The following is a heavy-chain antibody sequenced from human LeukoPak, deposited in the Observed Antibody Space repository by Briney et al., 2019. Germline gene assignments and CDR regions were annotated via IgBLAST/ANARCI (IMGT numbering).Heavy chain of an antibody. Sequence: ASVKVSCKASGYPFTTYYMHWVRQAPGQGLEWMEVINPNGGGTSYAQKFQGRLTMTRDTSTSTVYMELSSLRSDDTAVYYCARDPTGSWQWFDYWGRGTLVTVSS. J-gene: IGHJ4*02. V-gene: IGHV1-46*01. CDR2: INPNGGGT. CDR1: GYPFTTYY. CDR3: ARDPTGSWQWFDY. D-gene: IGHD1-26*01.